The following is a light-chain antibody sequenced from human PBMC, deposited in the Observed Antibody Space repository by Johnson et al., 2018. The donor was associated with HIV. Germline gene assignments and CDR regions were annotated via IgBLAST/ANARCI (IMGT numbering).Light chain of an antibody. CDR3: GTWGGV. Sequence: QAVLTQPPSVSAAPGQKVTISCSGSSSNIGNSYVSWYQQLPGTATKLLIYDNNKRPSGIPDRFSGSKSGTSATLGITGLQTGDEADYYCGTWGGVFGTGTKVTVL. V-gene: IGLV1-51*01. J-gene: IGLJ1*01. CDR1: SSNIGNSY. CDR2: DNN.